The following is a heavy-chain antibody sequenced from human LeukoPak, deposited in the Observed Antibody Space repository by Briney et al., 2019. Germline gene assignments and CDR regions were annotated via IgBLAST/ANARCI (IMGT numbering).Heavy chain of an antibody. CDR3: AKLGGQNWGSLLFSDY. D-gene: IGHD7-27*01. CDR1: GFTFSSYA. V-gene: IGHV3-23*01. Sequence: QSGGSLRLSCAASGFTFSSYAMSWVRQAPGEGLEWVSAISGSGGSTYYADSVKGRFTISRDNSKNTLYLQMNSLRAEDTAVYYCAKLGGQNWGSLLFSDYWGQGTLVTVSS. CDR2: ISGSGGST. J-gene: IGHJ4*02.